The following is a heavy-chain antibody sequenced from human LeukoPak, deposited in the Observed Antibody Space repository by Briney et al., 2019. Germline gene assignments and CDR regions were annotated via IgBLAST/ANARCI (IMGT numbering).Heavy chain of an antibody. CDR1: GGSISSGGYY. Sequence: SETLSLTCTVSGGSISSGGYYWSWIRQHPGKGLEWLGYIYYSGSTYYNPSLKSRVTISVDTSKNQFSLKLSSVTAADTAVYYCARDCSGGSCYIREKDYGMDVWGQGTTVTVSS. CDR3: ARDCSGGSCYIREKDYGMDV. V-gene: IGHV4-31*03. CDR2: IYYSGST. J-gene: IGHJ6*02. D-gene: IGHD2-15*01.